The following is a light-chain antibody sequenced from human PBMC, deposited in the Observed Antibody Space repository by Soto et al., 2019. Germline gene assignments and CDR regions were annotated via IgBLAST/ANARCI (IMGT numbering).Light chain of an antibody. V-gene: IGLV2-8*01. Sequence: QSALTQPPSASGSPGQSVAISCTGTSSDVGGYNYVSWYQQHPGKAPKLMIYEVNKRPSGVPDRFSCSKSGNTASLTVSGLQAEDEADYYCSSYAGSSNVFGTGTKETVL. CDR3: SSYAGSSNV. CDR2: EVN. CDR1: SSDVGGYNY. J-gene: IGLJ1*01.